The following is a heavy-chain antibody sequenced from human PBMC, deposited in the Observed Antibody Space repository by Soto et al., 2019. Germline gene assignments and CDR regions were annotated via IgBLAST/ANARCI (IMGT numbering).Heavy chain of an antibody. V-gene: IGHV6-1*01. CDR3: AKGDNLGPKTGYAFDP. CDR1: GDSVSSNSAA. CDR2: TYYRSKWYN. D-gene: IGHD5-12*01. Sequence: SQTLSLTCAISGDSVSSNSAAWNWIRQSPSRGLEWLGRTYYRSKWYNDYAVPVKSRITINPDTSKNQFSLQLNSVTPEDTAVYFCAKGDNLGPKTGYAFDPWGQGIMVTVSS. J-gene: IGHJ5*02.